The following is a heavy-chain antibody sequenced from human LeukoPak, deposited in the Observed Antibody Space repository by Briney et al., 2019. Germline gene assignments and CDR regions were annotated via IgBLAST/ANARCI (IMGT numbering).Heavy chain of an antibody. CDR2: IYYSGTI. J-gene: IGHJ5*02. CDR3: ARDTGQWLVRGYNWFDP. CDR1: GGSISSGDYH. V-gene: IGHV4-30-4*01. D-gene: IGHD6-19*01. Sequence: PSQTLSLTCTVSGGSISSGDYHWSWVRQSPGKGLEWIGYIYYSGTIYYNPSLKSRVTISVDTSKNQFSLKLSSVTAADTAVYYCARDTGQWLVRGYNWFDPWGQGTLVTVSS.